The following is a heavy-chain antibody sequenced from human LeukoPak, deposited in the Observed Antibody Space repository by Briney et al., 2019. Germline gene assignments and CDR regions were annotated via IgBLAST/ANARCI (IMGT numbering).Heavy chain of an antibody. CDR2: INPDNGGT. CDR3: ARSLYYASDSAPAAF. CDR1: GYTFTGYY. J-gene: IGHJ4*02. D-gene: IGHD3-10*01. V-gene: IGHV1-2*02. Sequence: GASVKVSCKASGYTFTGYYMHWVRQAPGQGLEWMGWINPDNGGTSYAQKFQGRVTMTRDTSISTAFMQLIILRSDDTAVYYCARSLYYASDSAPAAFWGQGTLVTVSS.